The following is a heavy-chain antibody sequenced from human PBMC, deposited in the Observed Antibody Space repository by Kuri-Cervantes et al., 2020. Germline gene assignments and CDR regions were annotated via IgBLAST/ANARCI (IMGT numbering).Heavy chain of an antibody. CDR2: IYWDDDK. J-gene: IGHJ4*02. D-gene: IGHD2-2*01. CDR3: AHTLDAGLSHFDY. CDR1: GFSLFTSGDG. V-gene: IGHV2-5*02. Sequence: SGPTLVKPTQTLTLTCTFSGFSLFTSGDGVAWIRQPPGKALEWLSIIYWDDDKRYSPSLMSRLSITKDISKNQVILTLTNVDPVDTATYYCAHTLDAGLSHFDYWGQGTLVTVSS.